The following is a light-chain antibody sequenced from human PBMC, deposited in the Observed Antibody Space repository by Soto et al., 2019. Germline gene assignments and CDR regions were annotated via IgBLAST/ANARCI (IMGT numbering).Light chain of an antibody. Sequence: DIQLTQSPSFLSASAGDRVTVTCRASQNIGNFVNWYKQKPGKAPKLVIYAASSLQSGVPLQFCGSGSGTDFTLTITSVQPEDFAVYYCQQSYTTPYNFGQGTQLE. CDR1: QNIGNF. V-gene: IGKV1-39*01. CDR2: AAS. J-gene: IGKJ2*01. CDR3: QQSYTTPYN.